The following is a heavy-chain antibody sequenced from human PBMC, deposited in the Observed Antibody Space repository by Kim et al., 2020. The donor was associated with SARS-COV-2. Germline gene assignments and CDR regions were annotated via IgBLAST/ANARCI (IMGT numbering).Heavy chain of an antibody. D-gene: IGHD3-10*01. CDR3: ARGTKYYGSGSYLPDGYGMDV. CDR1: GGTFSSYA. V-gene: IGHV1-69*13. Sequence: SVKVSCKASGGTFSSYAISWVRQAPGQGLEWMGGIIPIFGTANYAQKFQGRVTITADESTSTAYMELSSLRSEDTAVYYCARGTKYYGSGSYLPDGYGMDVWGQGTTVTVSS. CDR2: IIPIFGTA. J-gene: IGHJ6*02.